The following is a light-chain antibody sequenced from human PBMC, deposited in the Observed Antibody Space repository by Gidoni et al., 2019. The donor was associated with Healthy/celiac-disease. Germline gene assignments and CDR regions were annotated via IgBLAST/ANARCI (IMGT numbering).Light chain of an antibody. J-gene: IGLJ2*01. CDR1: SAHIGSNY. Sequence: QSALTQPPLPSGTPGQRGTISCPGSSAHIGSNYVYWYQQLPGTAPNLLIYRNNQRPSGVPDRFSGSKSGTSASLAISGLRSEDEADYYCAAWDDSLSGVVFGGGTKLTVL. CDR3: AAWDDSLSGVV. V-gene: IGLV1-47*01. CDR2: RNN.